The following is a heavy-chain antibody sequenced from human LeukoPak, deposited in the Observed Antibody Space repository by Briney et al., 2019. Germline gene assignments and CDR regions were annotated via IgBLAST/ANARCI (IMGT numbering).Heavy chain of an antibody. V-gene: IGHV3-7*01. J-gene: IGHJ5*02. Sequence: GGSLRLSCAASGFTFSNYNMSWVRQAPGKGLEWVANIKQDGSEKYYVDSVKGRFTISRDNAKNSLYLQMNSLRAEDTAVYYCARDRGKYGDYDHWFDPWGQGTLVTVSS. CDR2: IKQDGSEK. CDR1: GFTFSNYN. CDR3: ARDRGKYGDYDHWFDP. D-gene: IGHD4-17*01.